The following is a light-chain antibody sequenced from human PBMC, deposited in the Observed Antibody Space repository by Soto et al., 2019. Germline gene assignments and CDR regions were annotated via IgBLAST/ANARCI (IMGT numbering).Light chain of an antibody. CDR2: ATS. Sequence: AIQMTQSPSSLSASVGDTVTITCRASQGIRNDLGWYQQKPGKAPNLLIYATSSLQSGVPSRFSGSGSGTDFPLTNSSPPPEDFATYYCLQDYDYPLTFGGGTTVEVK. V-gene: IGKV1-6*01. J-gene: IGKJ4*01. CDR3: LQDYDYPLT. CDR1: QGIRND.